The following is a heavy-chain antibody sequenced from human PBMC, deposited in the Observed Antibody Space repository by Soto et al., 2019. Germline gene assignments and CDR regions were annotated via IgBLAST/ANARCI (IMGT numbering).Heavy chain of an antibody. CDR2: ISSTGAYI. Sequence: GGSLRLSCAASGFTFSRYTIDWVRQAPGKGLEWVSSISSTGAYISYADSVKGRFTISRDNAKNSVHLQMNSLRVEDTAMYYCARGGLRFLEWSSTPYYYYGVDLWGQGTTVTVSS. J-gene: IGHJ6*02. CDR3: ARGGLRFLEWSSTPYYYYGVDL. CDR1: GFTFSRYT. D-gene: IGHD3-3*01. V-gene: IGHV3-21*04.